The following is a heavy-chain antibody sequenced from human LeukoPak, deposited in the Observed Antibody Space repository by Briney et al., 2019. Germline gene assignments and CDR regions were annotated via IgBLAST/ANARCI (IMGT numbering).Heavy chain of an antibody. Sequence: GGSLRLSCAASGFTFSSYAMTWVRQAPGKGLEWVSSIFPSGGEIHYADSVRGRFTISRDNSKSTLSLQMNSLRVEDTAIYYCATYRQVLLPFESWGQGTLVTVSS. V-gene: IGHV3-23*01. CDR3: ATYRQVLLPFES. D-gene: IGHD5-18*01. CDR2: IFPSGGEI. CDR1: GFTFSSYA. J-gene: IGHJ4*02.